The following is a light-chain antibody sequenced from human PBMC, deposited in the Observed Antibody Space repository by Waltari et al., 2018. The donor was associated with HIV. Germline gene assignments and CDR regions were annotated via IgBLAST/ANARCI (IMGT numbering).Light chain of an antibody. CDR1: SNDLGTYNY. Sequence: QSALTQPRSVSESPGQSVTISCTGTSNDLGTYNYVSWSQQHPGKAPNLIIYDITKRHSGVQDRFAGSKSGNMASLASSGLQAEDEADYYCCSYADGYTWVFGGGTKLTVL. V-gene: IGLV2-11*01. J-gene: IGLJ3*02. CDR2: DIT. CDR3: CSYADGYTWV.